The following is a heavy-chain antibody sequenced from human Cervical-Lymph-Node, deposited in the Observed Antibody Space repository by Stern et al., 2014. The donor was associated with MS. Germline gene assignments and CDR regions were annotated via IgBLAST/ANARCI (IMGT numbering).Heavy chain of an antibody. CDR2: ISAYNGHT. J-gene: IGHJ4*02. Sequence: VHLVESGAELKKPGASVKVSCKASGYTFTSYGISWVRQAPGQGLEYMGWISAYNGHTSYAQRFQRRVALTTDASTTTAYMELRSLRSDDTAVYYCARERGYYESSGYCAMKDGYWGQGTPVTVSS. CDR3: ARERGYYESSGYCAMKDGY. D-gene: IGHD3-22*01. CDR1: GYTFTSYG. V-gene: IGHV1-18*01.